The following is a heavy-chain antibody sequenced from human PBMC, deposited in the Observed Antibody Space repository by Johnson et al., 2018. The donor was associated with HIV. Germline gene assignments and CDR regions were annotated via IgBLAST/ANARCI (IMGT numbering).Heavy chain of an antibody. CDR2: IKSKTDGGTT. D-gene: IGHD6-13*01. J-gene: IGHJ3*02. CDR1: GFTFSNAW. Sequence: VQLLESGGGLVKPGGSLRLSCAASGFTFSNAWMSWVRQAPGKGLEWVGRIKSKTDGGTTDYAAPVKGRFTISRDDSKNTLYLQMNSLKTEDTAVYYCTTDADSSSWNDAFDIWGKGTMVTVSS. V-gene: IGHV3-15*01. CDR3: TTDADSSSWNDAFDI.